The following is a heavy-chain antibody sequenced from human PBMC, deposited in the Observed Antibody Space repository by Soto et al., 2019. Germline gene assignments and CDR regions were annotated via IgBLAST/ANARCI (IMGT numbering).Heavy chain of an antibody. Sequence: QVQLVQSGAEVKNPGSSVKVSCKTSGDAFTSHAINWVRQAPGQGLELLGAIIPMFGTPTYTQMFQGRVTISADRSTSTAYMELSSLRSEDTAVYYCARGVPELDFDYWGQGTMVTVSS. CDR2: IIPMFGTP. CDR3: ARGVPELDFDY. CDR1: GDAFTSHA. J-gene: IGHJ4*02. D-gene: IGHD2-2*01. V-gene: IGHV1-69*14.